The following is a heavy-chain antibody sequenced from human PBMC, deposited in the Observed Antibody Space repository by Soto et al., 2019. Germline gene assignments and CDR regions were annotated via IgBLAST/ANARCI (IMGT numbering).Heavy chain of an antibody. CDR2: IYYLGNT. J-gene: IGHJ4*01. D-gene: IGHD3-22*01. V-gene: IGHV4-39*01. CDR3: VGLQPYESGGYQLNY. Sequence: PSETLSLPCPVSGGSISSGPSYWGWIRQPPGQGMERVRSIYYLGNTYYYSFLGSLVVISVDMSKKPFSLKLSYVTAADTAVYYRVGLQPYESGGYQLNYLGQGTQVRVSS. CDR1: GGSISSGPSY.